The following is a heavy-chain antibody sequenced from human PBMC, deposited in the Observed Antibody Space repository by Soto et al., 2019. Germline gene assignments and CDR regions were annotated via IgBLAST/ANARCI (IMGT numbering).Heavy chain of an antibody. CDR2: IYSGGST. J-gene: IGHJ4*02. V-gene: IGHV3-53*04. D-gene: IGHD3-22*01. CDR3: ASPSGGSSGYYSPPDY. Sequence: PGGSLRLSCAASGFTVSSNYMSWVRQAPGKGLEWVSVIYSGGSTYYADSVKGRFTISRHNSKNTLYLQMNSLRAEDTAVYYCASPSGGSSGYYSPPDYWGQGTLVTVSS. CDR1: GFTVSSNY.